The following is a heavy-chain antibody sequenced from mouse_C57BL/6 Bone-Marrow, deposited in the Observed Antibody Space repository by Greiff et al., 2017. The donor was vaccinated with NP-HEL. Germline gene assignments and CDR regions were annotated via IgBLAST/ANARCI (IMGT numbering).Heavy chain of an antibody. D-gene: IGHD1-1*01. V-gene: IGHV14-4*01. Sequence: VQLQQSGAELVRPGASVKLSCTASGFNIKDDYMHWVKQRPEQGLEWIGWIDPENGDTEYASKFQGKATITADTSSNTAYLQLSSLTSEDTAVYYCTTEGHYYGSSYGFAYWGQGTLVTVSA. CDR3: TTEGHYYGSSYGFAY. J-gene: IGHJ3*01. CDR2: IDPENGDT. CDR1: GFNIKDDY.